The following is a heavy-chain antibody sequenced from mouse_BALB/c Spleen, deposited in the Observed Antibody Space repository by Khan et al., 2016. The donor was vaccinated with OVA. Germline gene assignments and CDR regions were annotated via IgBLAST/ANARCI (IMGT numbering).Heavy chain of an antibody. Sequence: QVQLQQSGAELVRPGTSVKMSCKTAVYTFTNYWIGWVKQRPGHGLEWIGDIYPGSGNTHYNENFKGKASLTADTSSSTAYMHLSSLTSEDSAIYYCARPYYYGSSYDTMDAWGQGTSVTVSS. CDR3: ARPYYYGSSYDTMDA. D-gene: IGHD1-1*01. CDR2: IYPGSGNT. CDR1: VYTFTNYW. V-gene: IGHV1-63*02. J-gene: IGHJ4*01.